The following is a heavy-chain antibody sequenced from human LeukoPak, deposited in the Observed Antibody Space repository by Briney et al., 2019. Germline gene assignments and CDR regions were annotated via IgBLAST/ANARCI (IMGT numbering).Heavy chain of an antibody. CDR3: ARGRNRVVVPAAIRPLFDY. D-gene: IGHD2-2*02. Sequence: SETLSLTCTVSGGSISSYFWSWIRQPAGKGLEWIGEINHSGSTNYNPSLKSRVTISVDTSKNQFSLKLSSVTAADTAVYYCARGRNRVVVPAAIRPLFDYWGQGTLVTVSS. V-gene: IGHV4-34*01. J-gene: IGHJ4*02. CDR1: GGSISSYF. CDR2: INHSGST.